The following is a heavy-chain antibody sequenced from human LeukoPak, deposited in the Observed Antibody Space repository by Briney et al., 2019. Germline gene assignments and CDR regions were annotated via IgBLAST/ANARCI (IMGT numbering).Heavy chain of an antibody. CDR3: TRVGGYSPSSTGGNAFDI. Sequence: ASVKVSCKASGYTFTSYYMHWVRQAPGQGLEWMGIINPSGGSTSYAQKFQGRVIMTTDTSTSTAYMELRSLTSDDTAIYFCTRVGGYSPSSTGGNAFDIWGQGTMVTVSS. D-gene: IGHD6-6*01. CDR1: GYTFTSYY. CDR2: INPSGGST. J-gene: IGHJ3*02. V-gene: IGHV1-46*01.